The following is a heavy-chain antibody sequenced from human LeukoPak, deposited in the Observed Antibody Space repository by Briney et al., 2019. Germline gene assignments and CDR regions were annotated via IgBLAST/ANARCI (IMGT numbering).Heavy chain of an antibody. J-gene: IGHJ4*02. D-gene: IGHD3-22*01. V-gene: IGHV3-21*01. CDR1: GFTFTAHS. CDR2: ISSDSTYK. Sequence: PGGSLRLSCAISGFTFTAHSMNWVRQAPGKGLEWVSFISSDSTYKYYGDPVKGRFTISRDNANVYLQMNSLRAEDTATYHCAREYDSKGRFDNWGQGTLVIVSS. CDR3: AREYDSKGRFDN.